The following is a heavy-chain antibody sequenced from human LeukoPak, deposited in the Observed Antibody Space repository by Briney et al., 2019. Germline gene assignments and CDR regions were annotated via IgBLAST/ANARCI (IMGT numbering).Heavy chain of an antibody. Sequence: GGSLTLSCAASGFTFSDYYMSWIRQAPGKGLDWVAYISSRGSTIYYADTVKGRFTISRDNAKNSLYLQMNSLRAEDTAVYYCARSGYYPYYYYGMDVWGQGTTVTVSS. D-gene: IGHD3-3*01. CDR1: GFTFSDYY. CDR2: ISSRGSTI. CDR3: ARSGYYPYYYYGMDV. J-gene: IGHJ6*02. V-gene: IGHV3-11*01.